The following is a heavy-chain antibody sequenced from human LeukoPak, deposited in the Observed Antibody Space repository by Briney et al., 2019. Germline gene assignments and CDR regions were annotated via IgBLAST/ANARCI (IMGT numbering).Heavy chain of an antibody. CDR1: GFTFSSYA. CDR2: ISYDGSNK. Sequence: GRSLRLSCAASGFTFSSYAMHWVRQAPRKGLERVAVISYDGSNKYYADSVKGRFTISRDNSKNTLYLQMNSLRAEDTAVYYCARRFSSSTLDYWGQGTLVTVSS. J-gene: IGHJ4*02. CDR3: ARRFSSSTLDY. D-gene: IGHD6-6*01. V-gene: IGHV3-30*04.